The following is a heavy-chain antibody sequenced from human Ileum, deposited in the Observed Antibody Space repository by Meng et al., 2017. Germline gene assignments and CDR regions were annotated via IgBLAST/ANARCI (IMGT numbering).Heavy chain of an antibody. D-gene: IGHD3-10*01. V-gene: IGHV3-74*01. CDR2: IKGDGSNI. CDR1: GFTFSNYW. CDR3: ARDSGEASFDY. J-gene: IGHJ4*02. Sequence: GASLNISWAASGFTFSNYWMFWVRQGPGKGLVWVSRIKGDGSNIASADSVKGRFTIARDNAKNTLYLQVDSLSAEYTAVYYCARDSGEASFDYWGQGIRVTVSS.